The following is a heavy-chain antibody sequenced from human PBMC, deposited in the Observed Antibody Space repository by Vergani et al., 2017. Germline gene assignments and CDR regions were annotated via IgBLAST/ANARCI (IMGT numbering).Heavy chain of an antibody. Sequence: QVQLVQSGAEVKKPGSSVKVSCKASGGNFSSYAISWVRQAPGQGLEWMGGIIPIFGTANYAQKFQGRVTITADESTSTAYMELSSLRSEDTAVYYCARASYYYEPGGGVAFDIWGQGTMVTVSS. CDR2: IIPIFGTA. CDR3: ARASYYYEPGGGVAFDI. CDR1: GGNFSSYA. J-gene: IGHJ3*02. V-gene: IGHV1-69*01. D-gene: IGHD3-22*01.